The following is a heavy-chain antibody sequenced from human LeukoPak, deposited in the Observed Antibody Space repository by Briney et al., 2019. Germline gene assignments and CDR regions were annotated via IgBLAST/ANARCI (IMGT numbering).Heavy chain of an antibody. V-gene: IGHV4-30-2*01. CDR3: ALSGDCGSTSCYDY. J-gene: IGHJ4*02. CDR1: GGSISSGGYY. CDR2: IYHSGST. Sequence: SETLSLTCTVSGGSISSGGYYWSWIRQPPGKGLEWIGYIYHSGSTYYNPSLKSRVTISVDRSKNQFSLKLSSVTAADTAVYYCALSGDCGSTSCYDYWGQGTLVTVSS. D-gene: IGHD2-2*01.